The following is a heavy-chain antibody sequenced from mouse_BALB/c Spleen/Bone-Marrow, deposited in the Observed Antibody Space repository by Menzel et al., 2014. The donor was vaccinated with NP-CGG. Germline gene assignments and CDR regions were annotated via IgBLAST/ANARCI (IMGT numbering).Heavy chain of an antibody. CDR2: ISSGGSYT. V-gene: IGHV5-9-3*01. J-gene: IGHJ2*01. Sequence: EVKLMESGGGLVKPGGSLKLSCAASGFTFSSYAMSWVRQTPEKRLEWVATISSGGSYTYYPDSVKGRFTISRDNAKNTLYLQMSRLRSEDTAMYYCARHYYGSSYYFDYWSQGATLTISS. CDR3: ARHYYGSSYYFDY. CDR1: GFTFSSYA. D-gene: IGHD1-1*01.